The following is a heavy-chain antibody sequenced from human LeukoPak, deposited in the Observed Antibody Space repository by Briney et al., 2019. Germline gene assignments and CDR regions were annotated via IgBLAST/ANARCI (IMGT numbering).Heavy chain of an antibody. J-gene: IGHJ4*02. CDR1: GFTFSSYA. CDR2: ISGSGGAT. V-gene: IGHV3-23*01. CDR3: AKGAYYHGSGRYFDY. D-gene: IGHD3-10*01. Sequence: GGSLRLSCAASGFTFSSYAMNWVRQAPGKGLEWVSAISGSGGATYYADSVKGRFTMSRDNSKNTLYLQMNSLRAEDTAVYYCAKGAYYHGSGRYFDYWGLGTLVTVSS.